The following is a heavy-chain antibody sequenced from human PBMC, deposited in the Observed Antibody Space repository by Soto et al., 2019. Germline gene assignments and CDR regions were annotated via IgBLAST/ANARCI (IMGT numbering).Heavy chain of an antibody. CDR3: ARDRITTGDSSGYYDSFFGDAFGI. CDR1: GHSSSNRGYS. V-gene: IGHV4-31*03. Sequence: PSETLSLSCTVSGHSSSNRGYSWSWILGHPGKGQEWIGYIYYSGSTYYNPSLKSGVTISVDTSKNQFYLKLSSVTAADTAVYYCARDRITTGDSSGYYDSFFGDAFGICGQGTMVTVSS. CDR2: IYYSGST. D-gene: IGHD3-22*01. J-gene: IGHJ3*02.